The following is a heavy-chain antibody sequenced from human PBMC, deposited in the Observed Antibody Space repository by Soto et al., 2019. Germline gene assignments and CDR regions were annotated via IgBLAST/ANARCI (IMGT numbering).Heavy chain of an antibody. Sequence: GGSLRLSCAASGFTFSSYWMHWVRQAPGKGLVWVSRINSDGSSTSYADSVKGRFTISRDNAKNTLYLQMNSLRAEDTAVYYCARDPYSYYDYIWGSSGGIWGQGTMVTVSS. J-gene: IGHJ3*02. CDR1: GFTFSSYW. CDR2: INSDGSST. V-gene: IGHV3-74*01. CDR3: ARDPYSYYDYIWGSSGGI. D-gene: IGHD3-16*01.